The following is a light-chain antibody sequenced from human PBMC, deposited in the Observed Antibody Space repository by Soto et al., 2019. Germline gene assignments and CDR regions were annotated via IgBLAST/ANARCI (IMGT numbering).Light chain of an antibody. CDR1: ESINRH. CDR3: QQSYTALSIT. J-gene: IGKJ5*01. CDR2: AAS. Sequence: DIPMTQSPSSLSASVGDRATITCRASESINRHLNWYQQQPGRAPKLLIYAASSLQNGVPSRFRGGGSGTDFTLIITNLQPEDFATYYCQQSYTALSITFGQGTRLEIK. V-gene: IGKV1-39*01.